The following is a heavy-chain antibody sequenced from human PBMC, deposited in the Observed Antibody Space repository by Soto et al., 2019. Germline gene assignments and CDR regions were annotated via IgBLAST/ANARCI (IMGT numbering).Heavy chain of an antibody. J-gene: IGHJ6*02. CDR1: GFTFSSYA. V-gene: IGHV3-23*01. Sequence: GGSLRLSCAASGFTFSSYAMSWVRQAPGKGLEWVSAISGSGGSTYYADSVKGRFTISRDNSKNTLYLQMNSLRAEDTAVYYCAKPPIPHSLSNYYYYGMDVWGQGTTVTVSS. D-gene: IGHD2-15*01. CDR3: AKPPIPHSLSNYYYYGMDV. CDR2: ISGSGGST.